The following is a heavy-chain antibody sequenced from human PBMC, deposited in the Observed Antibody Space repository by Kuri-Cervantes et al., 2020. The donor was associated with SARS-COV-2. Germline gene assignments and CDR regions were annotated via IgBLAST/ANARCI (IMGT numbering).Heavy chain of an antibody. J-gene: IGHJ3*02. CDR3: ARPNIKQWLVLFGTGSAFDI. V-gene: IGHV4-34*01. CDR1: GGSFSGYY. CDR2: INRSGST. Sequence: SETLSLTCAVYGGSFSGYYWSWIRQPPGKGLEWIGEINRSGSTNYNPSLKSRVTISVDTSKNQFSLKLSSVTAADTAVYYCARPNIKQWLVLFGTGSAFDIWGQGTMVTVSS. D-gene: IGHD6-19*01.